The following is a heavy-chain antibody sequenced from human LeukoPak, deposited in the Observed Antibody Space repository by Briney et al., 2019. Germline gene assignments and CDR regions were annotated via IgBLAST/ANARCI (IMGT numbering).Heavy chain of an antibody. CDR1: GFIFNNYG. J-gene: IGHJ5*02. CDR2: ISNHGGGT. D-gene: IGHD3-22*01. CDR3: AKGSSGYFADL. Sequence: GGSLRLSCAATGFIFNNYGRSWLRQAPGKGLEWVSAISNHGGGTQYADFVEGRFTISRDNSKNTLSLQIISLLADATALYYCAKGSSGYFADLWGQGTLVTVSS. V-gene: IGHV3-23*01.